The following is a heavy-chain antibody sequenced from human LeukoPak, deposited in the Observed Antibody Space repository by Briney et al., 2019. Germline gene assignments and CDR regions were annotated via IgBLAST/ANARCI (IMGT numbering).Heavy chain of an antibody. CDR1: GGSISSSSYY. D-gene: IGHD2-2*03. CDR3: ARDGYCSSTSCYPYSSSWYWEDWFDP. Sequence: SETLSLTCTVSGGSISSSSYYWGWIRQPPGKGLEWIGSIYYSGSTYYNPSLKSRVTISVDTSKNQFSLKLSSVTAADTAVYYCARDGYCSSTSCYPYSSSWYWEDWFDPWGQGTLVTVSS. J-gene: IGHJ5*02. V-gene: IGHV4-39*02. CDR2: IYYSGST.